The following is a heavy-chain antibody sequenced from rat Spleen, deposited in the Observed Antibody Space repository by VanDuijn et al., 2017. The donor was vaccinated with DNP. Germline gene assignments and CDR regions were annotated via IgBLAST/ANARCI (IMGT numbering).Heavy chain of an antibody. J-gene: IGHJ1*01. CDR3: ARGSTTMVYWYFDF. D-gene: IGHD1-1*01. CDR1: GFTFSDYY. CDR2: IRYDGGST. Sequence: EVQLVESGGDLVQPGRSLKLSCAASGFTFSDYYMAWVRQAPTKGLEWVAYIRYDGGSTYYGDSVKGRFTISRNNAEDTLYLQMNSLRSGDTAIYYCARGSTTMVYWYFDFWGPGTMVAVSS. V-gene: IGHV5-22*01.